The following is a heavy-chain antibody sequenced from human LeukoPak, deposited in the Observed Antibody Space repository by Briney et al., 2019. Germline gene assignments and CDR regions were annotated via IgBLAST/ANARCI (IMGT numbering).Heavy chain of an antibody. CDR1: GGTFSSYA. Sequence: SVKVSXKASGGTFSSYAISWVRQAPGQGLEWIGGIIPIFGTANYAQKFQGRVTITTDESTSTAYMELSSLRSEDTAVYYCARGPLLRFLEWSGYWFDPWGQGTLVTVSS. CDR2: IIPIFGTA. D-gene: IGHD3-3*01. V-gene: IGHV1-69*05. J-gene: IGHJ5*02. CDR3: ARGPLLRFLEWSGYWFDP.